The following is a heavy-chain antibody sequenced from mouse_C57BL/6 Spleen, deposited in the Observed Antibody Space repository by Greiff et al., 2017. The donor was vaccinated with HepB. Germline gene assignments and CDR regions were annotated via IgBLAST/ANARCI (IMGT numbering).Heavy chain of an antibody. Sequence: LQESGAELVKPGASVKLSCKASGYTFTSYWMHWVKQRPGQGLEWIGMIHPNSGSTNYNEKFKSKATLTVDKSSSTAYMQLSSLTSEDSAVYYCARLGITTVGYWYFDVWGTGTTVTVSS. CDR2: IHPNSGST. V-gene: IGHV1-64*01. CDR3: ARLGITTVGYWYFDV. J-gene: IGHJ1*03. D-gene: IGHD1-1*01. CDR1: GYTFTSYW.